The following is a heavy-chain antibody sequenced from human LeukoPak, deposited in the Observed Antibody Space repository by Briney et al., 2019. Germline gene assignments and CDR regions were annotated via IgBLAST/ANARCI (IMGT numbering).Heavy chain of an antibody. CDR2: IYHSGST. V-gene: IGHV4-4*02. D-gene: IGHD3-10*01. Sequence: SETLSLTCAVSGGPISSTNWWSWVRQPPGKGLEWIGEIYHSGSTYYNSSLKSRVTISLDIGIHQFSLKLRSVTAADTAVYYCARVRFAEGYFDYWGQGTLATVSS. CDR1: GGPISSTNW. J-gene: IGHJ4*02. CDR3: ARVRFAEGYFDY.